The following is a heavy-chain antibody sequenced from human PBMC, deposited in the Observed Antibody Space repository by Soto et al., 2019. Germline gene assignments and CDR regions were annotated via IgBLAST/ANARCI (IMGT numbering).Heavy chain of an antibody. V-gene: IGHV3-23*01. D-gene: IGHD3-22*01. J-gene: IGHJ4*02. CDR1: GISIVNYP. CDR2: ISGSGDRT. Sequence: EVQLLESGGGLVQPGGSLRLSCEASGISIVNYPMSWVRQAPRKGLDWVSGISGSGDRTYYADSAKGRFTISKDISKNSLSLQLVSLGVEDTAVYFCVKDDGGYPSRPPHWGQGTLVTVSS. CDR3: VKDDGGYPSRPPH.